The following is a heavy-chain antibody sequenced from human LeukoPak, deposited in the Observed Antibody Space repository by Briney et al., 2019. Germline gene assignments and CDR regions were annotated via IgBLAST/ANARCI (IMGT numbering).Heavy chain of an antibody. Sequence: SETLSLTCTVSGGSINNYYWSWLRLPAGKGLEWIGRIYTTGSSNYNPSLKGRVTISVDKSKNQFSLNLSSVTAADTAIYYCARDGYSSAWADLEYFDYWGQGIPVTVSS. J-gene: IGHJ4*02. CDR3: ARDGYSSAWADLEYFDY. CDR1: GGSINNYY. CDR2: IYTTGSS. V-gene: IGHV4-4*07. D-gene: IGHD6-19*01.